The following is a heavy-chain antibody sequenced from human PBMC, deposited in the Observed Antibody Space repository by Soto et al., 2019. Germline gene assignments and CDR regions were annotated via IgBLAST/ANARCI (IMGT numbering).Heavy chain of an antibody. V-gene: IGHV1-69*06. CDR1: GGTLSSYT. Sequence: SVKVSCKASGGTLSSYTISWVRQAPGQGLEWMGGITPVFGSTNYAHNFQGRVTFTADKSTGTAYMELRSLRSEDTAVYYCASLMYYYDSSGYGWG. D-gene: IGHD3-22*01. CDR2: ITPVFGST. J-gene: IGHJ3*01. CDR3: ASLMYYYDSSGYG.